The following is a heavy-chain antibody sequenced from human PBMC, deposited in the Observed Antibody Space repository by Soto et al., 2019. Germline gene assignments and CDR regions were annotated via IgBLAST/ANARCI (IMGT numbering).Heavy chain of an antibody. CDR1: GYTFTSYA. V-gene: IGHV1-3*01. D-gene: IGHD4-17*01. J-gene: IGHJ1*01. Sequence: ASVKVSCKASGYTFTSYAMHWVRQAPGQRLEWMGWINAGNGNTKYSQKFQGRVTITRDTSASTAYMELSSLRSEDTAVYYCARDGDGDYPAEYFQHWGQGTLVTVSS. CDR3: ARDGDGDYPAEYFQH. CDR2: INAGNGNT.